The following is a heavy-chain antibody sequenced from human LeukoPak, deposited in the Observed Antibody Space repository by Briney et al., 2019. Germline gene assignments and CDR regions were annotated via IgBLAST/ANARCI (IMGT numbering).Heavy chain of an antibody. CDR3: ARGEWELGY. Sequence: ASVKVSRKASGYTFTTYDINWVRQATGQGLEWMGWMSPNSGNTGYAQEFQGRVTMTRDTSITTAYMELNSLRSEDTAIYYCARGEWELGYWGQGTLVTVSS. J-gene: IGHJ4*02. CDR2: MSPNSGNT. CDR1: GYTFTTYD. D-gene: IGHD1-26*01. V-gene: IGHV1-8*01.